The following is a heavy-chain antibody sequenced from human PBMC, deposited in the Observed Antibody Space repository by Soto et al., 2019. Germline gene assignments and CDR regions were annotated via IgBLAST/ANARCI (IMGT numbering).Heavy chain of an antibody. V-gene: IGHV1-8*01. D-gene: IGHD2-15*01. J-gene: IGHJ5*02. CDR1: GYTFTSYD. CDR2: MNPNSGNT. Sequence: QVQLVQSGAEVKKPGASVKVSCKASGYTFTSYDINWVRQATGQGLEWMGWMNPNSGNTGYAQKFQGRVTMTRNTSISTGYMELSSLRSEDTAVYYCARGLFCSGGRCYSEWFDPWGQGTLVTVSS. CDR3: ARGLFCSGGRCYSEWFDP.